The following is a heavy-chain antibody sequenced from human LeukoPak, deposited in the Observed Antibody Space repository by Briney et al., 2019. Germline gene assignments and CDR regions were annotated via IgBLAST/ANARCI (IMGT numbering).Heavy chain of an antibody. CDR3: AREQWLVPKGAFDI. V-gene: IGHV4-34*01. Sequence: SETLSLTCAVYGGSFSGYYWSWLRQPPGKGLEWIGEINHSGSTNYNPSLKSRVTISVDTSKNQFSLKLSSVTAADTAVYYCAREQWLVPKGAFDIWGQGTMVTVSS. D-gene: IGHD6-19*01. J-gene: IGHJ3*02. CDR2: INHSGST. CDR1: GGSFSGYY.